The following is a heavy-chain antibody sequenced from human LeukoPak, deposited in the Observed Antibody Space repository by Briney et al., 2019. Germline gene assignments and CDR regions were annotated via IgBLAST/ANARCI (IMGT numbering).Heavy chain of an antibody. J-gene: IGHJ6*03. CDR3: ARVRYYYMDV. CDR1: EFTFSNYW. V-gene: IGHV3-7*01. Sequence: GGSLRLSCAASEFTFSNYWMGWVRQPPGKGLEWVANIRQDGSEKYYVDSVKGRFTISRDNAKNSLYLQVNSLRAEDTAVYYCARVRYYYMDVWGKGTTVTVSS. CDR2: IRQDGSEK.